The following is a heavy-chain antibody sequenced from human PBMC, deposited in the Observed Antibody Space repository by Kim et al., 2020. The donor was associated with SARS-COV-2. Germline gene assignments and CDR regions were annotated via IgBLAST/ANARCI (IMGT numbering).Heavy chain of an antibody. V-gene: IGHV1-69*04. CDR1: GGTFSSYT. Sequence: SVKVSCKASGGTFSSYTISWVRQAPGQGLEWMGRIIPILGIANYAQKFQGRVTITADKSTSTAYMELSSLRSEDTAVYYCARDPLGSYYYDSSGYGRDYWGQGTLVTVSS. CDR3: ARDPLGSYYYDSSGYGRDY. D-gene: IGHD3-22*01. CDR2: IIPILGIA. J-gene: IGHJ4*02.